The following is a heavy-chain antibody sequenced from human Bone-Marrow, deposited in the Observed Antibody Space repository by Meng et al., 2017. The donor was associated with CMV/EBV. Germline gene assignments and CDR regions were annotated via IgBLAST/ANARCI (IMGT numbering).Heavy chain of an antibody. CDR2: IYYSGST. V-gene: IGHV4-31*02. Sequence: SGGYYWSWIRQHPGKGLEWIGYIYYSGSTYYNPSLKSRVTISVDTSKNQFSLKLSSVTAADTAVYYCARDQAGTVTNAGGDYYGMDVWGQGTTVTVSS. J-gene: IGHJ6*02. CDR3: ARDQAGTVTNAGGDYYGMDV. D-gene: IGHD4-11*01. CDR1: SGGYY.